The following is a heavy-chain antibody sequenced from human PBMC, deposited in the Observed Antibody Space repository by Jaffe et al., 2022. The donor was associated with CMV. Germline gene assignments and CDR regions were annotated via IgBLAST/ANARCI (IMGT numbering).Heavy chain of an antibody. D-gene: IGHD6-19*01. CDR2: IYYSGST. CDR3: ASVLKRGWLVVDY. J-gene: IGHJ4*02. V-gene: IGHV4-39*01. Sequence: QLQLQESGPGLVKPSETLSLTCTVSGGSISSSSYYWGWIRQPPGKGLEWIGSIYYSGSTYYNPSLKSRVTISVDTSKNQFSLKLSSVTAADTAVYYCASVLKRGWLVVDYWGQGTLVTVSS. CDR1: GGSISSSSYY.